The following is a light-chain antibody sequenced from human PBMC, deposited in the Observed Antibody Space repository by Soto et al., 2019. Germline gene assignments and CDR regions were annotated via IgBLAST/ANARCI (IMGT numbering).Light chain of an antibody. Sequence: QTVVTQSSSASASLGSSVKLTCTLSSGHSSYIIAWHQQQPGKAPRYLMKLEGSGSCNKGSGVPDRFSGSSSGADRYLTISNLQSEDEADYYCETWDTSYVVFGGGTKLTVL. CDR1: SGHSSYI. V-gene: IGLV4-60*03. CDR2: LEGSGSC. CDR3: ETWDTSYVV. J-gene: IGLJ2*01.